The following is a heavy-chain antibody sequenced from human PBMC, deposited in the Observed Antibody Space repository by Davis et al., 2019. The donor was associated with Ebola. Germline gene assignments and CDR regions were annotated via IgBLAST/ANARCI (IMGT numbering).Heavy chain of an antibody. D-gene: IGHD3-3*01. V-gene: IGHV3-23*01. CDR3: AKGETIFGVVTGGY. J-gene: IGHJ4*02. Sequence: GESLKISCAASGFTFSSYAMSWVRQAPGKGLEWVSAISGSGGSTYYADSVKGRFTISRDNSKNTLYLQMNSLRAEDTAVYYCAKGETIFGVVTGGYWGQGTLVTVSS. CDR2: ISGSGGST. CDR1: GFTFSSYA.